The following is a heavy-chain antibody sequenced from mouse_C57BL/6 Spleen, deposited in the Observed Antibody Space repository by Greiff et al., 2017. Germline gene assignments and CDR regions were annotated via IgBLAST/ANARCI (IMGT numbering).Heavy chain of an antibody. CDR3: ARSRYFDV. CDR2: IDPSDSYT. Sequence: VQLQQPGAELVMPGASVKLSCKASGYTFTSYWMHWVKQRPGQGLEWIGEIDPSDSYTNYTQKFKGKSTLTVDKSSSTAYMQLSSLTSEDSAVYYCARSRYFDVWGTGTTVTVSS. CDR1: GYTFTSYW. V-gene: IGHV1-69*01. J-gene: IGHJ1*03.